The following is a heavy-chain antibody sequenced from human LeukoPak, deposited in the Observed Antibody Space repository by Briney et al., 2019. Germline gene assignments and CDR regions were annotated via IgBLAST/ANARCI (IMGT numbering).Heavy chain of an antibody. CDR2: IYYSGST. CDR1: GYSISSGYY. J-gene: IGHJ3*02. CDR3: ARDVLLWFGELLPRAFDI. Sequence: PSETLSLTCTVSGYSISSGYYWGWIRQPPGKGLEWIGSIYYSGSTYYNPSLKSRVTISVDTSKNQFSLKLSSVTAADTAVYYCARDVLLWFGELLPRAFDIWGQGTMVTVSS. V-gene: IGHV4-38-2*02. D-gene: IGHD3-10*01.